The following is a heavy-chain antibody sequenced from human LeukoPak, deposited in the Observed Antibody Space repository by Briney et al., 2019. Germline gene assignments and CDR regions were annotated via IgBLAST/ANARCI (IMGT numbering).Heavy chain of an antibody. V-gene: IGHV1-69-2*01. CDR2: SALEDGET. D-gene: IGHD3-22*01. CDR3: ATALAVVNEAKSGNWFAP. J-gene: IGHJ5*02. CDR1: GYTFTYYY. Sequence: ASVKVTCKGAGYTFTYYYMHRVQQPPGQGLEWMGLSALEDGETISADKFQGRVTITADTSTETAYMALSSLRSEDTDVYYCATALAVVNEAKSGNWFAPWGEGTLVTLPS.